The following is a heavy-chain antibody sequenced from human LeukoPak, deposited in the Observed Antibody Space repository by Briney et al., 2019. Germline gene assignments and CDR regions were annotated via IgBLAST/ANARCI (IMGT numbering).Heavy chain of an antibody. CDR3: AKVAVVAATEVDY. D-gene: IGHD2-15*01. CDR2: INQDGSEK. V-gene: IGHV3-7*01. Sequence: GGSLRLSCAASGFTFSNYWMSWVRQAPGKGLEWVANINQDGSEKYYVDSVRGRFTISRDNAENSLYLRMNSLRAEDTAVYYCAKVAVVAATEVDYWGQGTLVTVSS. J-gene: IGHJ4*02. CDR1: GFTFSNYW.